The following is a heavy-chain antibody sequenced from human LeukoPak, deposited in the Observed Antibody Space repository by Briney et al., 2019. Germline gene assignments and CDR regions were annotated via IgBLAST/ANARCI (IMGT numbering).Heavy chain of an antibody. V-gene: IGHV3-66*01. CDR1: GFTVSSNY. Sequence: GGSLTLSCAASGFTVSSNYMSWVRQAPGKGLEWVSVIYSGGSTYYADSVKGRFTISRDNSKNTLYLQMNSLRAEDTAVYYCAKDPRVIVVGDAFDIWGQGTMVIVSS. D-gene: IGHD3-22*01. J-gene: IGHJ3*02. CDR3: AKDPRVIVVGDAFDI. CDR2: IYSGGST.